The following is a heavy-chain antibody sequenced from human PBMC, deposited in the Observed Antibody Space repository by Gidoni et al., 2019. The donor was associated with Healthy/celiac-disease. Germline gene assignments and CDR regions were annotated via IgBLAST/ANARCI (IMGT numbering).Heavy chain of an antibody. V-gene: IGHV4-34*01. Sequence: QVQLQQWGAGLLKPSETLSLTCAVYGGSFSGYYWSWIRQPPGKGLEWIGEINHSGSTNYNPSLKSRVTISVDTSKNQFSLKLSSVTAADTAVYYCARGPSTDIVVVVAATRAADYYYGMDVWGQGTTVTVSS. CDR3: ARGPSTDIVVVVAATRAADYYYGMDV. CDR1: GGSFSGYY. CDR2: INHSGST. J-gene: IGHJ6*02. D-gene: IGHD2-15*01.